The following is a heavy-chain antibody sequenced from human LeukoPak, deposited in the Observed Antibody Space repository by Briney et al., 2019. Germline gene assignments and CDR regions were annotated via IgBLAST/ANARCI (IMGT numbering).Heavy chain of an antibody. Sequence: GASVKVSCKASGYTFTSYGISWVRQAPGQGLEWMGWIIAYNGNTNYAQKFQGRVTMTRDTSTSTVYMELSSLRSEDTAVYYCARDSIGPLDVWGQGTTVTVSS. J-gene: IGHJ6*02. CDR3: ARDSIGPLDV. CDR2: IIAYNGNT. V-gene: IGHV1-18*01. D-gene: IGHD6-6*01. CDR1: GYTFTSYG.